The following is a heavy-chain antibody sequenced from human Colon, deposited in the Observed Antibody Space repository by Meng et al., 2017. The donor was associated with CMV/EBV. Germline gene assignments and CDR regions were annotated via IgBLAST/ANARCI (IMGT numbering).Heavy chain of an antibody. CDR3: AKEAPGGNYWYFDL. D-gene: IGHD1-26*01. V-gene: IGHV4-4*07. J-gene: IGHJ2*01. Sequence: EDVALGRANPAEPLALTGTGPGGSITSYNWSWSRQPAGRGLEWIGRMYTSGSTNYNPSLKSRDTMSVDTSKKQFPLKLSSVTAADTAMYYCAKEAPGGNYWYFDLWGRGTLVTVSS. CDR1: GGSITSYN. CDR2: MYTSGST.